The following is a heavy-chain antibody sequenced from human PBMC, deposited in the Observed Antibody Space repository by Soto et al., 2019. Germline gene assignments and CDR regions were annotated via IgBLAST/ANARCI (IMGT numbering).Heavy chain of an antibody. D-gene: IGHD6-13*01. V-gene: IGHV4-59*12. CDR2: NYYRGST. CDR1: TGSLNFYY. CDR3: TRVATAVTS. Sequence: SETLSLTCNVSTGSLNFYYWSWSRQPPGNELGRIGNNYYRGSTNYNPSLQGRLTMSIDTSKNQFSFMLTSVPAADTTVYYRTRVATAVTSWGRGVLVNVSS. J-gene: IGHJ5*02.